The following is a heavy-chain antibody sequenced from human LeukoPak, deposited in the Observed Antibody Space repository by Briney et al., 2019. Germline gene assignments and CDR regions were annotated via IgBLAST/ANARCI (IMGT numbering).Heavy chain of an antibody. CDR2: INAGNGNT. V-gene: IGHV1-3*01. D-gene: IGHD3-22*01. CDR3: ARGGLLYYYDSSGYYYNY. J-gene: IGHJ4*02. Sequence: ASVKVSCKASGYTFTSYAMHWVRQAPGQRLEWMGWINAGNGNTKYSQKFQGRVTITRDTSASTAYMELRSLRSDDTAVYYCARGGLLYYYDSSGYYYNYWGQGTLVTVSS. CDR1: GYTFTSYA.